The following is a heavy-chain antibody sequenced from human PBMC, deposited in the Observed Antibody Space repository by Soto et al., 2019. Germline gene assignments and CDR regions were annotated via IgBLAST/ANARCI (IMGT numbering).Heavy chain of an antibody. D-gene: IGHD5-12*01. CDR3: ARESRLGYRRFDN. Sequence: SETLSLTCDVSGDSISIGGYSWNWLRQPPGKGLQWIGYIYHGGSTYYNPSLKSRVIISVDRSKNHFSLNLTSVTAADTAVYYWARESRLGYRRFDNWGQGILVTVSS. CDR1: GDSISIGGYS. V-gene: IGHV4-30-2*01. J-gene: IGHJ4*02. CDR2: IYHGGST.